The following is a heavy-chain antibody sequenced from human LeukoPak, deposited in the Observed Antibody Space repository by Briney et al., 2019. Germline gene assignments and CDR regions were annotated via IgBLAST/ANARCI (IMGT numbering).Heavy chain of an antibody. D-gene: IGHD6-13*01. CDR2: INPNSGGT. CDR1: GYTFTGYY. J-gene: IGHJ4*02. CDR3: ARASSSWISYFDY. V-gene: IGHV1-2*06. Sequence: GASVKVSCKASGYTFTGYYMHWVRQAPGQGLEWMGRINPNSGGTNYAQKFQGRVTMTRDTSISTAYMELSRLRSDDTAVYYCARASSSWISYFDYWGQGTLVTVPS.